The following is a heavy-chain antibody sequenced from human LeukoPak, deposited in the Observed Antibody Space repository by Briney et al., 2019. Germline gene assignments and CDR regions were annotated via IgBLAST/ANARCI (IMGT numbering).Heavy chain of an antibody. CDR1: GYSFTSYW. D-gene: IGHD3-16*01. Sequence: GESLKISCKGFGYSFTSYWIGWVRQMPGKGLEWMGIIYPGDSDTRYSPSFQGQVTISADKSISTAYLQWSRLKASDTAMYYCARHWGENSGILSIWGQGTMVTVSS. J-gene: IGHJ3*02. CDR3: ARHWGENSGILSI. V-gene: IGHV5-51*01. CDR2: IYPGDSDT.